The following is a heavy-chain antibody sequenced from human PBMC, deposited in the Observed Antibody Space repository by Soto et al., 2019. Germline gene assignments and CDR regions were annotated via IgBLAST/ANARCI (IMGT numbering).Heavy chain of an antibody. CDR1: GFTFSRFW. CDR3: ARVIAAADSA. V-gene: IGHV3-7*01. Sequence: PGGSLRLSCAASGFTFSRFWMSWVRQAPGKGLEWVANIKEDGGEKYYVDSMKGRFTISRDNAKNSLYLQMNSLRAEDTAVYYCARVIAAADSAWGQGTLVTVSS. D-gene: IGHD6-13*01. CDR2: IKEDGGEK. J-gene: IGHJ5*02.